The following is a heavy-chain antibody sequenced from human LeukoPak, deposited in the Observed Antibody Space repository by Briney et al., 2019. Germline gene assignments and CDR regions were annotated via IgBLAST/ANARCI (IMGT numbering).Heavy chain of an antibody. CDR1: GGSFSGYY. CDR2: IYTSGST. CDR3: ARDYGDYHFDY. D-gene: IGHD4-17*01. J-gene: IGHJ4*02. V-gene: IGHV4-4*07. Sequence: PSETLSLTCSVYGGSFSGYYWTWIRQPAGKGLEWIGRIYTSGSTNYNPSLKSRVTMSVDTSKNQFSLKLSSVTAADTAVYYCARDYGDYHFDYWGQGTLVTVSS.